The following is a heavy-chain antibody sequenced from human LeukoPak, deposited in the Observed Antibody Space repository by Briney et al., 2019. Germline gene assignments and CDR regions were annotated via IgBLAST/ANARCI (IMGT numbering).Heavy chain of an antibody. CDR1: GYSISSGYY. J-gene: IGHJ6*03. D-gene: IGHD6-6*01. CDR2: IYHSGST. V-gene: IGHV4-38-2*02. CDR3: ARVLAGRVIAARLSYYYYMDV. Sequence: SETLSLTCTVSGYSISSGYYWGWIRQPPGKGLEWIGYIYHSGSTYYNPSLKSRVTISVDRSKNQFSLKLSSVTAADTAVYYCARVLAGRVIAARLSYYYYMDVWGKGTTVTVSS.